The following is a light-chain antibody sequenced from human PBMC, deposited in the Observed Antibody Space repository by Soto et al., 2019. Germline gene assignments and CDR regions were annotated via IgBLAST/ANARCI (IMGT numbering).Light chain of an antibody. CDR1: QSVSRN. CDR3: QQRSNWAIT. Sequence: EIVMTQSPATLSVSPGERATLSCRASQSVSRNLAWYQQKPGQAPRLLMYGASTRATGIPARFSGSGSGTEFTLTISSLQSEDFAVYYCQQRSNWAITFGQGTRLEI. V-gene: IGKV3-15*01. J-gene: IGKJ5*01. CDR2: GAS.